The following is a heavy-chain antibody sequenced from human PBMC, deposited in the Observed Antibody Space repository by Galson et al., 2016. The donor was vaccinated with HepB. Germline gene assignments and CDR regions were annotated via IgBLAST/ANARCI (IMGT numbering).Heavy chain of an antibody. D-gene: IGHD3-16*01. Sequence: ETLSLTCSVSGGPISGAYWSWTRQPPGKGLAWIAYMRDSGNTNYNPSLKSRVTISVDTSINQFSLRLSSVTAGDAAVYYCERSGGSAGMHWGQGALVTVSS. CDR2: MRDSGNT. CDR3: ERSGGSAGMH. CDR1: GGPISGAY. J-gene: IGHJ1*01. V-gene: IGHV4-59*08.